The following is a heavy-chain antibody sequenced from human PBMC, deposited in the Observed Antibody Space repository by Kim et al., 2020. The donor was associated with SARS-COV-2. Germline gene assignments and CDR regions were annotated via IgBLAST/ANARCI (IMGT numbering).Heavy chain of an antibody. CDR2: IYYSGST. D-gene: IGHD6-19*01. CDR3: ARLVRQWLVTQNYYYYYMDV. Sequence: SETLSLTCTVSGGSISSSSYYWGWIRQPPGKGLEWIGSIYYSGSTYYNPSLKIRVTISVDTSKNQFSLKLSSVTAADTAVYYCARLVRQWLVTQNYYYYYMDVWGKGTTVTVSS. J-gene: IGHJ6*03. V-gene: IGHV4-39*01. CDR1: GGSISSSSYY.